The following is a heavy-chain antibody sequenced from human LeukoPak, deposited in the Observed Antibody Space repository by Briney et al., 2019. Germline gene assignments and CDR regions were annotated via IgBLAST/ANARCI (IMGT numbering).Heavy chain of an antibody. CDR1: GGSFSGYY. CDR3: ARGWNYYDSSGYYPFDH. J-gene: IGHJ4*02. Sequence: PSETLFLTCAVYGGSFSGYYWSWIRQPPGKGLEWIGEINHSGSTNYNPSLKSRVTISVDTSKNQFSLKLSSVTAADTAVYYCARGWNYYDSSGYYPFDHWGQGTLVTVSS. CDR2: INHSGST. D-gene: IGHD3-22*01. V-gene: IGHV4-34*01.